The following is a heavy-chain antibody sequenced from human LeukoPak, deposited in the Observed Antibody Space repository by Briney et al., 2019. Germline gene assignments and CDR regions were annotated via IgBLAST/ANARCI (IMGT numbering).Heavy chain of an antibody. CDR3: ARAGTTGAFDI. CDR2: ISSSGSTI. D-gene: IGHD1-1*01. J-gene: IGHJ3*02. Sequence: PGGSLRLSCAASGFTFSSYEMNWVRQAPGKGLEWVSYISSSGSTIYYADSVKGRFTISRDNAKNSLYLQMNSLRAEDTAVYYCARAGTTGAFDIWGQGTTVTVSS. V-gene: IGHV3-48*03. CDR1: GFTFSSYE.